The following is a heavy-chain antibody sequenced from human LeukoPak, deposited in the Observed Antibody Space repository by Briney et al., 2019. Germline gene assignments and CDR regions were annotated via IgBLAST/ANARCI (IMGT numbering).Heavy chain of an antibody. D-gene: IGHD1-26*01. V-gene: IGHV3-15*01. CDR1: GFTFIDAW. CDR3: TTDGVGVEGATYDN. Sequence: NSGGSLRLSCAASGFTFIDAWMAWVRQAPGKGLEWVGRIKAKAHGGTIEYAAPVKGRFTISRDDSKNTLYLQMNSLKTEDTAVYYCTTDGVGVEGATYDNWGQGTLVTVSS. J-gene: IGHJ4*02. CDR2: IKAKAHGGTI.